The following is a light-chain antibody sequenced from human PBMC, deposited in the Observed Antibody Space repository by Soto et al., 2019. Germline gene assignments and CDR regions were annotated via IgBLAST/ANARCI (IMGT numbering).Light chain of an antibody. CDR1: QSVSSSY. CDR2: GAS. V-gene: IGKV3D-20*02. CDR3: QQRSNWQIT. Sequence: EIVMTQSPATLSVSPGERATLSCRASQSVSSSYLAWYQQKPGQAPRLLIYGASNRVTGIPARFRGSGSGTDFTLTISSLEPDDFAVYYCQQRSNWQITFGQGTRLEI. J-gene: IGKJ5*01.